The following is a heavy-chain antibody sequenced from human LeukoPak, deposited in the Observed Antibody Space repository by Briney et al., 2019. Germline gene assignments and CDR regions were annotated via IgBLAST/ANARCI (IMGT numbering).Heavy chain of an antibody. CDR3: AKLVGATTGTDY. CDR2: INGDGTST. Sequence: GGSLRLSCAASGFTFSDYWMHWVRQAPGKGLVWVSRINGDGTSTRYADSVKGRFTISRDNAKNTLYLQMNSLSAEDTAVYYCAKLVGATTGTDYWGQGTLVTVSS. V-gene: IGHV3-74*01. CDR1: GFTFSDYW. D-gene: IGHD1-26*01. J-gene: IGHJ4*02.